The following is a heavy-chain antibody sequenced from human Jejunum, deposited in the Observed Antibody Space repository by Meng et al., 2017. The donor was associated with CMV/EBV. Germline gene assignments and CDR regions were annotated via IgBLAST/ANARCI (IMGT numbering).Heavy chain of an antibody. V-gene: IGHV1-8*01. CDR2: MNPNNGKT. D-gene: IGHD2-15*01. Sequence: NWVRQAPGKGLEWMGWMNPNNGKTGYAQKFQGRFTMTWNTSISTAYMELSSLRSEDTAIYYCASHQQFCSGGSCYSLGYYYGMDVWGQGTTVTVSS. J-gene: IGHJ6*02. CDR3: ASHQQFCSGGSCYSLGYYYGMDV.